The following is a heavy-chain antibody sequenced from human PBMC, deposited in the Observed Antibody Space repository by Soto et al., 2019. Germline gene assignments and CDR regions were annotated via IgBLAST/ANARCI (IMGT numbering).Heavy chain of an antibody. J-gene: IGHJ4*02. Sequence: PAGSLGLSCAPSGFTFSSYGIHWVRQAPVKGLEWVAVISYDGSNKYYADSVKGRFTISRDNSKNTLYLQMNSLRAEDTAVYYCAKDNTHCSGGSCYGCDYWGQGTLVTVSS. V-gene: IGHV3-30*18. CDR3: AKDNTHCSGGSCYGCDY. CDR1: GFTFSSYG. CDR2: ISYDGSNK. D-gene: IGHD2-15*01.